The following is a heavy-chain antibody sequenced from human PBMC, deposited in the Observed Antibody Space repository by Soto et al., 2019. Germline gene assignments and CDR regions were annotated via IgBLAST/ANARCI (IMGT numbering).Heavy chain of an antibody. D-gene: IGHD6-25*01. CDR3: ARARRLQWIAYYFDY. V-gene: IGHV4-30-4*01. J-gene: IGHJ4*02. CDR2: IYYSGST. Sequence: QVQLQESGPGLVKPSQTLSLTCTVSGGSISSGDYYWSWIRQPPGKGLEWIGYIYYSGSTYYNPSLKSRVTISVDTSKNQCSLKLSSVTAADTAVYYCARARRLQWIAYYFDYWGQGTLVTVSS. CDR1: GGSISSGDYY.